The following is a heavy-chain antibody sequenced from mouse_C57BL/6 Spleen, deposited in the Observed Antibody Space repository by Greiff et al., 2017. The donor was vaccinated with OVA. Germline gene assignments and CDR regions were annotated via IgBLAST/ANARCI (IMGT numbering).Heavy chain of an antibody. J-gene: IGHJ4*01. D-gene: IGHD1-1*01. Sequence: EVQLVESGPELVKPGDSVKISCKASGYSFTGYFMNWVMQSHGKSLEWIGRINPYNGDTFYNQKFKGKATLTVDKSSSTAHMELRSLTSEDSAVYYCAYGKGDYWGQGTSVTVSS. CDR2: INPYNGDT. CDR1: GYSFTGYF. CDR3: AYGKGDY. V-gene: IGHV1-20*01.